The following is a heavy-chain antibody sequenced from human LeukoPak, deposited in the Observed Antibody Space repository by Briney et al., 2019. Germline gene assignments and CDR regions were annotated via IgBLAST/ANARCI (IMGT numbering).Heavy chain of an antibody. J-gene: IGHJ4*02. CDR2: VNHRGDT. Sequence: SETLSLTCAVYGGSFSAHYWSWIRQPPGKGLEWIGEVNHRGDTNYNPSLESRVTMSVDTSKNHFSLKPTSVTAADTAVYYCRVSRYYFDYWGQGALVTVSS. D-gene: IGHD5/OR15-5a*01. CDR3: RVSRYYFDY. CDR1: GGSFSAHY. V-gene: IGHV4-34*01.